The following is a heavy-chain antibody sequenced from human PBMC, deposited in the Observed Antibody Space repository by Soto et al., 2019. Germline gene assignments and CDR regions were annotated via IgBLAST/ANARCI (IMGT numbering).Heavy chain of an antibody. Sequence: GGSLRLSCAASGFTSSSYLMSWFRQAPGKGLEWVANIKQDGSEENYVDSVKGRFTISRDNAKNALYLQMNSLRVEDTAVYYCAREIAARLWGKGTTVTVSS. CDR3: AREIAARL. D-gene: IGHD6-6*01. J-gene: IGHJ6*04. CDR2: IKQDGSEE. V-gene: IGHV3-7*01. CDR1: GFTSSSYL.